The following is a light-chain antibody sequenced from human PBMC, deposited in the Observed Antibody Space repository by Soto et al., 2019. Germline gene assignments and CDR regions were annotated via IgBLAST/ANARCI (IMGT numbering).Light chain of an antibody. CDR2: GDN. Sequence: QSVLTQPPSVSGAPGQRVTISCTGGNSNIGASYDVHWYQQIPGAAPKLLIYGDNTRPSGVPDRFSGSKSGTSASLAITGLQAEDEADYYCSSYTSSSTRVFGGGTKLTVL. CDR3: SSYTSSSTRV. V-gene: IGLV1-40*01. J-gene: IGLJ3*02. CDR1: NSNIGASYD.